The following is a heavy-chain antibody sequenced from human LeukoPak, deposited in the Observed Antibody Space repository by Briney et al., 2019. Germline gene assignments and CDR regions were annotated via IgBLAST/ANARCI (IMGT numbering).Heavy chain of an antibody. V-gene: IGHV1-69*13. Sequence: SVKVSCKASGGTFSSYAISWVRQAPGQGLEWMGGIIPIFGTANYAQKFQGRVTITADESTSTAYMELSSLRSEDTAVYYCARVGLSELLGAFDIWGQGTMVTVSS. J-gene: IGHJ3*02. CDR3: ARVGLSELLGAFDI. D-gene: IGHD1-26*01. CDR2: IIPIFGTA. CDR1: GGTFSSYA.